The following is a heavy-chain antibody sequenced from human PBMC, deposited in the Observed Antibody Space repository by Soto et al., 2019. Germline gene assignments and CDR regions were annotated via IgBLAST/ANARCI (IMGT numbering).Heavy chain of an antibody. D-gene: IGHD3-10*01. CDR3: AREVGNPMVVVTASGGIAFDH. CDR1: GYTFTSYG. CDR2: ISADNGNT. J-gene: IGHJ4*02. V-gene: IGHV1-18*01. Sequence: QVQLVQSGAEVKKPGASVKVSCKASGYTFTSYGISWVRQAPGQGLEWMGWISADNGNTNYAQKLQGRVTMTTDTSTSTAYMELGSLRSDDTAVYFRAREVGNPMVVVTASGGIAFDHWGQGTLGNGSS.